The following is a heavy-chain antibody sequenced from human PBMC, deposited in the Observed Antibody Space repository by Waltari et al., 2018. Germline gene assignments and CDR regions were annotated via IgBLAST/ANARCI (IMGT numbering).Heavy chain of an antibody. CDR3: ARGTHVVPAAA. Sequence: QVQLQQWGAGLLKPSETLSLTCAVYGGSFSGYYWSWIRQPPGKGLKWIGEINHSARSDCSPSLTSRVTIAVDPSKNQFSLTLSSVTAADTAVYYCARGTHVVPAAAWGQGTLVTVSS. V-gene: IGHV4-34*01. CDR2: INHSARS. CDR1: GGSFSGYY. J-gene: IGHJ5*02. D-gene: IGHD2-2*01.